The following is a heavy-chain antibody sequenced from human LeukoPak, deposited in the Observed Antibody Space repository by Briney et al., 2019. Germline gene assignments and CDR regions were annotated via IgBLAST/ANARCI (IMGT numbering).Heavy chain of an antibody. Sequence: ASVKVSCKVSGYTLTELSMHWVRQAPGQGLEWMGWINPNSGGTTYAQKFQGRVTMTTDTSISTAYLELNGLRSDDTAVYYCARDLDYGSGSFSNWGQGAIVTVSS. V-gene: IGHV1-2*02. J-gene: IGHJ4*02. CDR1: GYTLTELS. CDR3: ARDLDYGSGSFSN. CDR2: INPNSGGT. D-gene: IGHD3-10*01.